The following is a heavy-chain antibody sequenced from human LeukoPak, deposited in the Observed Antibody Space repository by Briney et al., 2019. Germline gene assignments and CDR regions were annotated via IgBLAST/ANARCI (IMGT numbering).Heavy chain of an antibody. J-gene: IGHJ4*02. CDR2: ISSGSTI. D-gene: IGHD1-26*01. CDR1: GFTFSDYY. V-gene: IGHV3-11*01. Sequence: PGGSLGLSCAASGFTFSDYYMSWIRQAPGKGLEWVSYISSGSTIYYADSVKGRFTISRDNAKNSLYLQMNSLRAEDTAVYYCARDPGATIDYWGQGTLVTVSS. CDR3: ARDPGATIDY.